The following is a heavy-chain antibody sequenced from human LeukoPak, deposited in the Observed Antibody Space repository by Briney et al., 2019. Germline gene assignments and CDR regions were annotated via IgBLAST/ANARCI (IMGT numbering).Heavy chain of an antibody. CDR2: IWYDGSNK. J-gene: IGHJ6*04. CDR1: GFTFSSYG. V-gene: IGHV3-33*01. CDR3: ARDDYGDYQGRMDV. D-gene: IGHD4-17*01. Sequence: GRSLRLSCAASGFTFSSYGMHWVRQAPGKGLEWVAVIWYDGSNKYYADSVKGRFTISRDNSKNTLYLQMNSLRAKDTAVYYCARDDYGDYQGRMDVWGKGTTVTVSS.